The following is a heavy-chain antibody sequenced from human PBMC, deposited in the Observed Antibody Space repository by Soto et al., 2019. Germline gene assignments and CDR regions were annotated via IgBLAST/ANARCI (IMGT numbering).Heavy chain of an antibody. CDR3: ARGHYYYGMDV. CDR2: IYYSGTT. V-gene: IGHV4-30-2*01. CDR1: NGSVSSGTYS. J-gene: IGHJ6*02. Sequence: TLSLTCTVSNGSVSSGTYSWSWVRQPPGKGLEWIGYIYYSGTTYYTPSLKSRLTMSMDRANDHFSLNLTSVAAADTAVYFCARGHYYYGMDVWGQGITVTVSS.